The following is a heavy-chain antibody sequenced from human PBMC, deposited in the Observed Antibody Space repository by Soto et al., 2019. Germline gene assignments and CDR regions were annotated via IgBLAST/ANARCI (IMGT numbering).Heavy chain of an antibody. Sequence: GXSVKVSCKASGYNFITYAMHWVRQAPGQSLEWMGWINAATGTATNSQKFQGRVTISSDTSASTSFMELSSLRSEDTAVYYCARDSSRAGYWGQGTLVTVSS. CDR2: INAATGTA. D-gene: IGHD6-13*01. V-gene: IGHV1-3*01. J-gene: IGHJ4*02. CDR1: GYNFITYA. CDR3: ARDSSRAGY.